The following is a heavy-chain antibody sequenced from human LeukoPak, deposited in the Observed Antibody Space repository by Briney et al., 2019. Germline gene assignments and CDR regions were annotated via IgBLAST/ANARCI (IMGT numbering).Heavy chain of an antibody. J-gene: IGHJ4*02. D-gene: IGHD2-21*02. CDR1: GLTFSTYA. CDR3: ATQHIVVVTTTFDY. CDR2: ISYDGSNT. V-gene: IGHV3-30*04. Sequence: GGSPRLSCAASGLTFSTYAMHWVRQAPGKGLEWVAVISYDGSNTYYADSVKGRFTISRDNSKNTLYLQMNSLRPEDTAVYYCATQHIVVVTTTFDYWGQGVLVTVSS.